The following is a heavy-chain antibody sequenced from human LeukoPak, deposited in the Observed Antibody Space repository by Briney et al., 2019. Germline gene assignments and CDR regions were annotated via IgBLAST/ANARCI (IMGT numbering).Heavy chain of an antibody. CDR1: GFTFSSYG. J-gene: IGHJ5*02. CDR2: ISSSSSYI. V-gene: IGHV3-21*01. Sequence: GRSLRLSCAASGFTFSSYGMHWVRQAPGKGLEWVSSISSSSSYIYYADSVKGRFTISRDNAKNSLYLQMNSLRAEDTAVYYCARSNWFDPWGQGALVTVSS. CDR3: ARSNWFDP.